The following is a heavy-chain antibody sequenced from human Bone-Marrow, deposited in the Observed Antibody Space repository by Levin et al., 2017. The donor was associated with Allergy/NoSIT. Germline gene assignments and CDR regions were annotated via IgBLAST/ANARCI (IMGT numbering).Heavy chain of an antibody. CDR3: ARSRYSDF. D-gene: IGHD3-3*01. V-gene: IGHV3-48*03. Sequence: RAGGSLRLSCAVSGFTLSNYEMNWVRQASGKGLEWISYISESGTTVYYADSMKGRFTISRDNAKNSLYLQMNSLRVEDTAVYYCARSRYSDFWGQGTLVTVSS. CDR1: GFTLSNYE. CDR2: ISESGTTV. J-gene: IGHJ4*02.